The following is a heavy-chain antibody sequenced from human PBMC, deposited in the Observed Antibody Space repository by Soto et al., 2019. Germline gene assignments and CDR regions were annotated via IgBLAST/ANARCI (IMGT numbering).Heavy chain of an antibody. Sequence: PGGSLRLSCAASGFTFSSYWMSWVRQAPGKGLEWVANIKQDGSEKYYVDSVKGRFTISRDNAKNSLYLQMNSLRGEDTAVYYCARDGSGYSFGKTDYWGQGTLVTVSS. D-gene: IGHD5-18*01. CDR1: GFTFSSYW. CDR2: IKQDGSEK. J-gene: IGHJ4*02. CDR3: ARDGSGYSFGKTDY. V-gene: IGHV3-7*01.